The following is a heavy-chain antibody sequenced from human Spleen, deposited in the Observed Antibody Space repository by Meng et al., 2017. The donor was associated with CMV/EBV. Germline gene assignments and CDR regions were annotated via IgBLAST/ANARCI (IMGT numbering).Heavy chain of an antibody. CDR2: IYYGGST. CDR3: ARYFTIFGPYYFDY. D-gene: IGHD3-3*01. J-gene: IGHJ4*02. Sequence: LRLSCAVSGGSISSYYWSWIRQPPGKGLEWIGYIYYGGSTNYSPSLKSRVTISADTSKNQFSLKLSSVTAADTAVYYCARYFTIFGPYYFDYWGQGTLVTVSS. CDR1: GGSISSYY. V-gene: IGHV4-59*08.